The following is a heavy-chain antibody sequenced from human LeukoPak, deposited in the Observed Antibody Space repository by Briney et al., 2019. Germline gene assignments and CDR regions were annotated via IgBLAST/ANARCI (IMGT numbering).Heavy chain of an antibody. V-gene: IGHV1-18*01. D-gene: IGHD3-22*01. CDR1: GYTFTSYG. CDR3: ARDQPYYDSSGRDAFDI. J-gene: IGHJ3*02. CDR2: ISAYNGNT. Sequence: AAVKVFCKASGYTFTSYGISWVRQAPGQGLEWMGWISAYNGNTNYAQKLQGRVTMTTDTSTSTAYMELRSLRSDDTAVYYCARDQPYYDSSGRDAFDIWGQGTMVTVSS.